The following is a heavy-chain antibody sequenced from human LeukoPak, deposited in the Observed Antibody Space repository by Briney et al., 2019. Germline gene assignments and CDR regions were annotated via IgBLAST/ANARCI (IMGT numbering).Heavy chain of an antibody. CDR3: ASSWSIAAAGSFDY. J-gene: IGHJ4*02. CDR1: GGSISSYY. CDR2: IYYSGST. Sequence: PSETLSLTCTVSGGSISSYYWSWIRQPPGKGLEWIGYIYYSGSTNYNPSLKSRVTISVDTSKNQFSLKLSSVTAADTAVYYCASSWSIAAAGSFDYWGQGTLVTVSS. D-gene: IGHD6-13*01. V-gene: IGHV4-59*08.